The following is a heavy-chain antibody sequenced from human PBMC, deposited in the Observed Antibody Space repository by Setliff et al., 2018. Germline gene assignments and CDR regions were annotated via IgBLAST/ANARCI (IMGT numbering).Heavy chain of an antibody. V-gene: IGHV5-51*01. CDR2: IYPGDSIT. J-gene: IGHJ5*02. D-gene: IGHD3-10*01. CDR3: ARHPYYYGSGTYLDNNNRWFDP. CDR1: GYSFPTCW. Sequence: GESLKISCKGSGYSFPTCWIGWVRQMPGKGLEWMGIIYPGDSITRYSPSFQSQVTISVDKSINTAYLQWSSLRASDTAIYYCARHPYYYGSGTYLDNNNRWFDPWGQGTLVTVSS.